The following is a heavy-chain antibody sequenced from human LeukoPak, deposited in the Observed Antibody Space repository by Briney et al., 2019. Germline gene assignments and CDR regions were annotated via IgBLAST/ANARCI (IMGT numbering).Heavy chain of an antibody. CDR3: ARLEMAGTDHY. CDR2: INHSGST. D-gene: IGHD6-19*01. CDR1: GGSFSGYY. V-gene: IGHV4-34*01. J-gene: IGHJ4*02. Sequence: TSSETLSLTCAVYGGSFSGYYWSWIRQPPGRGLEWIGEINHSGSTNYNPSLKSRVTISVDTSKNQFSLKLSSVTAADTAVYYCARLEMAGTDHYWGQGTLVTVSS.